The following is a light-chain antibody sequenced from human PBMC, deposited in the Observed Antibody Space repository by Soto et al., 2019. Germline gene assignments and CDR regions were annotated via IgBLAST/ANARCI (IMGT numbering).Light chain of an antibody. CDR1: SSNIGGNG. CDR3: GAWDYSLSGYV. J-gene: IGLJ1*01. Sequence: QLVLTQPPSASGTPGQRVTISCSGRSSNIGGNGVNWYQQLPGTAPKLLIYSNDQRPSGVPHRFSGSKSGSSASLAISGLQSEDEADYYCGAWDYSLSGYVFGPGTKLTVL. V-gene: IGLV1-44*01. CDR2: SND.